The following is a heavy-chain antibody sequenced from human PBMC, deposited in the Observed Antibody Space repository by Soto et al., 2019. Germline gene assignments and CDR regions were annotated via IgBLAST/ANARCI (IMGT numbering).Heavy chain of an antibody. D-gene: IGHD3-3*01. Sequence: QVQLVQSGAEVKKPESSVKVSCKASGGTFSSYAISWVRQAPGQGLEWMGGIIPIFGTANYAQKFQGRVTITADESTSTAYMELSSLRSEDTAVYYCASGDYDFWSGPGGGMDVWGQGTTVTVSS. CDR1: GGTFSSYA. J-gene: IGHJ6*02. V-gene: IGHV1-69*12. CDR2: IIPIFGTA. CDR3: ASGDYDFWSGPGGGMDV.